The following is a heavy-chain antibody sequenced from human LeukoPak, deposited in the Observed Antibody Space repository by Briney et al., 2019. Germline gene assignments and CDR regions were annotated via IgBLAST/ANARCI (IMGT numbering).Heavy chain of an antibody. J-gene: IGHJ6*03. CDR1: GFTFSSYA. CDR3: AKVPLYCSSTSCPFYYYYYMDV. Sequence: PGGSLRLSCAASGFTFSSYAMSWVRQAPGKGLEWVSAISGSGGSTYYADSVKGRFTISRDNSKNTLYLQMNSLRAEDTAVYYCAKVPLYCSSTSCPFYYYYYMDVWGKGTTVTVSS. CDR2: ISGSGGST. D-gene: IGHD2-2*01. V-gene: IGHV3-23*01.